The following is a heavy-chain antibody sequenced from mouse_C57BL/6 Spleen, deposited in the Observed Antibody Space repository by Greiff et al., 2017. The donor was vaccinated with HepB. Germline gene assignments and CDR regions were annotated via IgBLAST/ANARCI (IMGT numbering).Heavy chain of an antibody. V-gene: IGHV2-3*01. D-gene: IGHD2-4*01. CDR1: GFSLTSYG. CDR3: AKPEYYDYDGGYYYAMDY. Sequence: VKLVESGPGLVAPSHSLSITCTVSGFSLTSYGVSWVRQPPGKGLEWLGVIWGDGSTNYHSALISRLSISKDNSKSQVFLKLNSLQTDDTATYYCAKPEYYDYDGGYYYAMDYWGQGTSVTVSS. CDR2: IWGDGST. J-gene: IGHJ4*01.